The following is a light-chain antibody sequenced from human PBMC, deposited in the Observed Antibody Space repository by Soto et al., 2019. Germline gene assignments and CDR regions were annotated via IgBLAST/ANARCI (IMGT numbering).Light chain of an antibody. CDR2: GAS. Sequence: EIVLTQSPATLSVSPGERATLSCRASQSIDNKLAWYQQRPGQAPRLLIYGASIRATGIPARFSGSGSGTEFTLTISGLQSEDFGVYYCQQYKDWRTFGQGTNVEIK. V-gene: IGKV3-15*01. J-gene: IGKJ1*01. CDR3: QQYKDWRT. CDR1: QSIDNK.